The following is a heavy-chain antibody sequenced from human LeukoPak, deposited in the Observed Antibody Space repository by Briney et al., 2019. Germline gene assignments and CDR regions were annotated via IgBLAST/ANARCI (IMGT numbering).Heavy chain of an antibody. J-gene: IGHJ4*02. CDR1: GFTVSSNY. Sequence: GGSLRLSCAASGFTVSSNYMSWVRQAPGKRLEWVSIIYSDGSTYYADSVKGRFTISRDNSKNTLYLQMNSLRAEDTAVYYCAKDPRTGAVSGIFYFDYWGQGTLLTVSS. CDR3: AKDPRTGAVSGIFYFDY. D-gene: IGHD6-19*01. CDR2: IYSDGST. V-gene: IGHV3-66*01.